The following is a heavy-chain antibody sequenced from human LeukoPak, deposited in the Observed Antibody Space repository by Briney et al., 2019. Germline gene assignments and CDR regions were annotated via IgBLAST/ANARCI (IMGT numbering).Heavy chain of an antibody. J-gene: IGHJ6*04. Sequence: GGSLRLSCAASGFTVSSNYMSWVRQAPGKGLEWVSVIYSGGSTYYADSVKGRFTISRDNSKSTLYLQMNSLRAEDTAVYYCAELGITMIGGAWGKGTTVTISS. D-gene: IGHD3-10*02. V-gene: IGHV3-53*05. CDR3: AELGITMIGGA. CDR2: IYSGGST. CDR1: GFTVSSNY.